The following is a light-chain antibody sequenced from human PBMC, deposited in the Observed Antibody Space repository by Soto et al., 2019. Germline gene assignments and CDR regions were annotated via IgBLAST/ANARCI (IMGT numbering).Light chain of an antibody. CDR2: DAS. J-gene: IGKJ4*01. V-gene: IGKV3-11*01. Sequence: EIVLTQSPATLSLSPGERATLSCRASQRVSNYLAWFQQKPGQAPRLLIYDASNRATGIPARFSGRGSGTDFTLTISSLEPEDFALYYCQQRSSWPLLTSGGGAKVEI. CDR1: QRVSNY. CDR3: QQRSSWPLLT.